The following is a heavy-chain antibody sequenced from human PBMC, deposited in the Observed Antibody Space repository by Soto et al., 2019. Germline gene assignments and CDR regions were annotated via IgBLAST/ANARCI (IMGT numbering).Heavy chain of an antibody. J-gene: IGHJ6*02. Sequence: GGSLRLSCAASGFTFDDYGMSWVRQAPGKGLEWVSGINWNGGSTGYADSVKGRFTISRDNAKNSLYLQMNGLRAEDTALYYCARDPEIGAGGGIGVVPAAYYYYYGMDVWGQGTTVTVSS. V-gene: IGHV3-20*04. CDR3: ARDPEIGAGGGIGVVPAAYYYYYGMDV. D-gene: IGHD2-2*01. CDR1: GFTFDDYG. CDR2: INWNGGST.